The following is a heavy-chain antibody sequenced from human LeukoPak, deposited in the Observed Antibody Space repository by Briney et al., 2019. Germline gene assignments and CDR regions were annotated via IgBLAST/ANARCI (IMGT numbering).Heavy chain of an antibody. CDR2: IGTSGSTI. V-gene: IGHV3-48*02. CDR3: ARDPGLEY. J-gene: IGHJ4*02. CDR1: GFXFSGYS. Sequence: PGGSLRLSCAASGFXFSGYSIDWVRQAPGKGLEWLSFIGTSGSTIYYADSVKGRFTISRDNAKNSLYLQMNSLRDEDTAVYYCARDPGLEYWGQGTLVTVSS.